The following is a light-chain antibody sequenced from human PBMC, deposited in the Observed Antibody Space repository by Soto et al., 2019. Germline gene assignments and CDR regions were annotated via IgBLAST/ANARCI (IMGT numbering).Light chain of an antibody. CDR2: DAS. V-gene: IGKV1-33*01. CDR3: QQYDNLPIT. CDR1: QDISNY. Sequence: DIQMTQSPSSLSASVGDRVTITCQASQDISNYLNWYQQKPGKAPKLLIYDASNLETGVPSRFSGSGSWTDFTFTISSLQPEDIAKYYCQQYDNLPITFGQGTRLEIK. J-gene: IGKJ5*01.